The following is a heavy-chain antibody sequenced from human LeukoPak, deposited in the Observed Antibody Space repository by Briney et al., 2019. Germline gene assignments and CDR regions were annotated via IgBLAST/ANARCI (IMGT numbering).Heavy chain of an antibody. J-gene: IGHJ4*02. CDR3: AKGDYYDSSGYYF. CDR1: GFTFSSYA. D-gene: IGHD3-22*01. CDR2: IGASGGST. Sequence: GGSLRLSCAASGFTFSSYAMSWVRQAPGKGLEWVSAIGASGGSTYYADSVKGRFTISRDDSKNTLSLQMNSLRAEDTAVYYCAKGDYYDSSGYYFWGQETLVTVSS. V-gene: IGHV3-23*01.